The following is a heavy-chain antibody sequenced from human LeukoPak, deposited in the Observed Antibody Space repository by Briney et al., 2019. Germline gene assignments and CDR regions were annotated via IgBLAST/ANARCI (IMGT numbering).Heavy chain of an antibody. Sequence: GASVKVSCKASGYIFTGYYMHWVRQAPGQGLEWMGWINPNSGDTNYAQKFQGRVTMTRDTSISTAYMELSRLRSDDTAVYYCARSDYGSGSYYNVAGYWGQGTLVTVSS. CDR3: ARSDYGSGSYYNVAGY. V-gene: IGHV1-2*02. J-gene: IGHJ4*02. CDR1: GYIFTGYY. CDR2: INPNSGDT. D-gene: IGHD3-10*01.